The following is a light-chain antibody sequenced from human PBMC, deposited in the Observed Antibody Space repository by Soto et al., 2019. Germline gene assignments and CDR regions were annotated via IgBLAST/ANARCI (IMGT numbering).Light chain of an antibody. J-gene: IGKJ1*01. CDR2: LGS. CDR3: MQALQTPPT. Sequence: DIVMTQSQLSLPVTPGEPASISCRSSQSLLHSNGYNYLDWYLQKPGQSPQLLIYLGSNRASGVPDRFSGSGSGTDFTLKFSRVEAEDVGVYYCMQALQTPPTFGQGTKVDIK. V-gene: IGKV2-28*01. CDR1: QSLLHSNGYNY.